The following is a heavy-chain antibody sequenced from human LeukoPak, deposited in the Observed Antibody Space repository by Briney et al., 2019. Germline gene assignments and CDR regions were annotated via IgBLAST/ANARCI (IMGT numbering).Heavy chain of an antibody. CDR2: IYTSGST. CDR1: GGSISSYY. D-gene: IGHD3-3*01. V-gene: IGHV4-4*07. Sequence: PSETLSLTCTVSGGSISSYYWSWIRQPAGKGLEWIGRIYTSGSTNYNPSLKSRVTVSLDTSKTQFSLKLTSVTAADTAVYYCARGRSSGYSDYWGQGTLVTVSS. CDR3: ARGRSSGYSDY. J-gene: IGHJ4*02.